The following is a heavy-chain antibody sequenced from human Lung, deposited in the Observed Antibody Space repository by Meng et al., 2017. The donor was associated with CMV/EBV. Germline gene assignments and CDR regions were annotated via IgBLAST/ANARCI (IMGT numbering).Heavy chain of an antibody. V-gene: IGHV4-31*03. J-gene: IGHJ5*02. D-gene: IGHD3-10*01. CDR1: GGSISSGGYY. CDR3: ARASYGSGSPLGESWFDP. Sequence: QGQPQGAGPGLVNPSQTLSLTCTVSGGSISSGGYYWSWIRQHPGKGLEWIGYLHSSGSTYYNPSLRSRLTISVDTSKNQFSLKLSSVTAADTAVYYCARASYGSGSPLGESWFDPWGQGTLVTVSS. CDR2: LHSSGST.